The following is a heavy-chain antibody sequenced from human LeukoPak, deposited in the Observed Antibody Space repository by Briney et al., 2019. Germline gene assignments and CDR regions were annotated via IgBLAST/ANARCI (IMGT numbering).Heavy chain of an antibody. D-gene: IGHD3-10*01. CDR2: ISPSSSTI. V-gene: IGHV3-48*02. Sequence: GGSLRLSCAASGFTFSTYYMNWVRQTPGKGLEWVSCISPSSSTIYYADSVKGRFTISRDNAKNSLYLQMNSLRDEDTAVYYCARSRPLRGVTVDYWGQGTLVTVSS. CDR1: GFTFSTYY. J-gene: IGHJ4*02. CDR3: ARSRPLRGVTVDY.